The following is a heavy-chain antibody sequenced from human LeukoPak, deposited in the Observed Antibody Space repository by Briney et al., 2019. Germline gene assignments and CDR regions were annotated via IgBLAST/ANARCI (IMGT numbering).Heavy chain of an antibody. Sequence: SETLSLTCTVSGGSISSYYWSWIRQPPGKGLEWIGYIYYSGSTNYNPSLKSRVTISVDTSKSQFSLKLSSVTAADTAVYYCARDRGYSDYWGQGTLFTVSS. CDR3: ARDRGYSDY. J-gene: IGHJ4*02. CDR1: GGSISSYY. V-gene: IGHV4-59*01. CDR2: IYYSGST.